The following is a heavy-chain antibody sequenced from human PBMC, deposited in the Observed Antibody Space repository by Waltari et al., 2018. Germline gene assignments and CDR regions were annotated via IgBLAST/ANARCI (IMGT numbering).Heavy chain of an antibody. Sequence: QVQLVECGGGVVQPGRSLRLSCAASGFTFSSYAMHWVRQAPGKGLEWVAVISYDGSNKYYADSVKGRFTISRANAQNTLYLQMNSLRAEDTAVYYCARGGVYYMDVWGKGTTVTISS. CDR1: GFTFSSYA. D-gene: IGHD3-16*01. V-gene: IGHV3-30-3*01. CDR2: ISYDGSNK. J-gene: IGHJ6*03. CDR3: ARGGVYYMDV.